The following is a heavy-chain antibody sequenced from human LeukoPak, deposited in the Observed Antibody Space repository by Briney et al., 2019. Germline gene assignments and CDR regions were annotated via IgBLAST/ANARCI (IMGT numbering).Heavy chain of an antibody. CDR1: GYTLTELS. V-gene: IGHV1-24*01. Sequence: ASVKVSCKVSGYTLTELSMHWVRQAPGKGLEWMGGFDPEDGETIYAQKFQGRVTKTEDTSTDTAYMELSSLRSEDTAVYYCATVTGYSSSWSLDYWGQGTLVTVSS. J-gene: IGHJ4*02. CDR2: FDPEDGET. CDR3: ATVTGYSSSWSLDY. D-gene: IGHD6-13*01.